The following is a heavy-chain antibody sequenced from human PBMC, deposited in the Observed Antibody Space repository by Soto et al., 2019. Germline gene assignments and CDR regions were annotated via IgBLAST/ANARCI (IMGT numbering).Heavy chain of an antibody. J-gene: IGHJ6*02. Sequence: QVQLVQSGAEVKKPGSSVKVSCKASGGTFSSYAISWVRQAPGQGLEWMGGIIPTFGTANYAQKFQGRVTITADESTSTAYMELSSLRSEDTAVYYCASTNIVVVVAANYYGMDVWGQGTTVTVSS. CDR2: IIPTFGTA. D-gene: IGHD2-15*01. CDR1: GGTFSSYA. V-gene: IGHV1-69*01. CDR3: ASTNIVVVVAANYYGMDV.